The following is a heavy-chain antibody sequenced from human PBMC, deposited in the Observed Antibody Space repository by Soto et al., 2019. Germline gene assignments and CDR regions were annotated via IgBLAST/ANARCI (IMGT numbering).Heavy chain of an antibody. CDR3: ARGDYYYDSSGYYSLVYFDY. CDR1: GFTFSSYS. CDR2: ISSSSSYI. J-gene: IGHJ4*02. Sequence: EVQLVESGGGLVKPGGSLRLSCAASGFTFSSYSMNWVRQAPGKWLEWVSSISSSSSYIYYADSVKGRFTISRDNAKNSLYLQMNSLRAEDTAVYYCARGDYYYDSSGYYSLVYFDYWGQGTLVTVSS. V-gene: IGHV3-21*01. D-gene: IGHD3-22*01.